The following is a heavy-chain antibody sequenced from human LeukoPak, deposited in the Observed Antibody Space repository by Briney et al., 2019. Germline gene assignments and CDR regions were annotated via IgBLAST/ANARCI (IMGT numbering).Heavy chain of an antibody. CDR2: IFYSGST. V-gene: IGHV4-59*01. CDR3: ARENYTGYSLKWFDP. CDR1: GGSLNSFF. Sequence: SETLSLTCSVSGGSLNSFFWSWIRQSPGKGLEWIGDIFYSGSTNYNPSLESRVTISVDMSKNQFSLRLSSVTAADTAVYYCARENYTGYSLKWFDPWGQGTLVTVSS. D-gene: IGHD5-18*01. J-gene: IGHJ5*02.